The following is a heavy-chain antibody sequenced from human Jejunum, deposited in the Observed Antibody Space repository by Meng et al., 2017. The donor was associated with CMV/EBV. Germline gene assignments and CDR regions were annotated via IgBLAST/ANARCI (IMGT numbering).Heavy chain of an antibody. CDR2: IDSGGRT. V-gene: IGHV3-53*01. D-gene: IGHD3-16*01. J-gene: IGHJ4*02. CDR3: AREGDYPVFDY. Sequence: EGPLVESGGGLIQPGGSLRLSCAASGFTVSFKYMSWVRQAPGKGLEWVSVIDSGGRTYYADSVKGRLTISRDNSENTLYLQMNNLRAEDTAVYYCAREGDYPVFDYWGQGTLVTVSS. CDR1: GFTVSFKY.